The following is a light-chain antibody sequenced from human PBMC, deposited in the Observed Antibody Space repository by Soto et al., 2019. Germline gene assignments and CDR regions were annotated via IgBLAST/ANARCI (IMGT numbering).Light chain of an antibody. V-gene: IGKV3-15*01. CDR1: QGVSRK. CDR3: QQRSNWPIT. J-gene: IGKJ5*01. CDR2: GAS. Sequence: VMTQSPATLSVATGERVTFSCRASQGVSRKLAWYQHKPGQAPRLLISGASTRATGIPARFSGSGSGTEFTLTISSLQSEDFAVYYCQQRSNWPITFGQGTRLEIK.